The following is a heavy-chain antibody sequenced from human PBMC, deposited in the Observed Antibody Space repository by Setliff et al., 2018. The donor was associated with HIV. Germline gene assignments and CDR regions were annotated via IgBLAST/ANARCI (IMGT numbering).Heavy chain of an antibody. V-gene: IGHV3-53*04. CDR1: GFTVRRYY. J-gene: IGHJ6*03. CDR3: ARDRGRGMAPSGILDYYYMDV. Sequence: LRLSCAASGFTVRRYYMSWVRQAPGKGLEWVSIIYSGGTTYYADSVKGRFIISRHNSNNTLYLQMNSLRAEDSAMYYCARDRGRGMAPSGILDYYYMDVWGKGTTVTVSS. CDR2: IYSGGTT. D-gene: IGHD6-13*01.